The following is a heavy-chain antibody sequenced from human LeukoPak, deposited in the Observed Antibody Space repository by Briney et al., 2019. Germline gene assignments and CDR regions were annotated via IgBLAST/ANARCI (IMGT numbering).Heavy chain of an antibody. V-gene: IGHV1-69*13. CDR2: IIPIFGTA. Sequence: ASVKVSCKASGGTFSSYAISWVRQAPGQGLEWMGGIIPIFGTANYAQKFQGRVTITADESTSTAYMELSSLRSEDTAVYYCARTTMVRGVIIRGTLFDYWGQGTLVTVSS. D-gene: IGHD3-10*01. CDR3: ARTTMVRGVIIRGTLFDY. J-gene: IGHJ4*02. CDR1: GGTFSSYA.